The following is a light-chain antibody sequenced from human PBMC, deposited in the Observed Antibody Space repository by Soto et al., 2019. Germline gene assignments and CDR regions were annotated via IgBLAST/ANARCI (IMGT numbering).Light chain of an antibody. CDR2: DGS. Sequence: QSALTQPASVSGSPGQSITISCTGTSSDVGSYNLVSWYQHHPGKAPKLMIYDGSNRPSGVSNRFSGSKSGNTASLTISGLQAEDVVDYYCSSDTAISTLVVFGGGTKLTVL. J-gene: IGLJ2*01. CDR1: SSDVGSYNL. CDR3: SSDTAISTLVV. V-gene: IGLV2-14*02.